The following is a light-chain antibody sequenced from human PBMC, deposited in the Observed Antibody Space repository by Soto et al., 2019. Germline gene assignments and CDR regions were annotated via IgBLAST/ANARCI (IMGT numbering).Light chain of an antibody. J-gene: IGLJ3*02. CDR1: GSNIGAGYD. V-gene: IGLV1-40*01. CDR2: DTT. CDR3: SSYTTSTTLVV. Sequence: QSVLTQPPSVSGAPGQSVTISCIGSGSNIGAGYDVHWYQQLPGVAPKLLIFDTTNRPSGVPGRFSGSKSGASASLAITGLLPEDEADYYCSSYTTSTTLVVFGGGTKLTVL.